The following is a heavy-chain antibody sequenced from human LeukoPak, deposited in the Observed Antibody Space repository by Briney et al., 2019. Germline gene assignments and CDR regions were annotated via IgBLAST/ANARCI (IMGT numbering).Heavy chain of an antibody. CDR2: IYSGGST. Sequence: QPGGSLRLSCAASGFTVSSNYMSWVRQAPGKGLEWVSVIYSGGSTYYADSVKGRFTISRDNSKNTLYLQMNSLRAEDTAVYYCAKVWGDGYNFPIYFDYWGQGTLVTVSS. D-gene: IGHD5-24*01. V-gene: IGHV3-53*01. CDR1: GFTVSSNY. CDR3: AKVWGDGYNFPIYFDY. J-gene: IGHJ4*02.